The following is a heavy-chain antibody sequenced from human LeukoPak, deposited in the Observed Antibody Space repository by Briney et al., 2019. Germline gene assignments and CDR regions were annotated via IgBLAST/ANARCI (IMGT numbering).Heavy chain of an antibody. D-gene: IGHD5-18*01. CDR3: ARTPLDTAIAPYGMDV. J-gene: IGHJ6*02. CDR2: IYYRSKWYN. Sequence: SQTLSLTCAISGDSVSSNSAAWNWIRQSPSRGLEWLGRIYYRSKWYNDYAVSVKSRITINPDTSKNQFSLQLNSVTPEDTAVYYCARTPLDTAIAPYGMDVWGQGTTVTVSS. V-gene: IGHV6-1*01. CDR1: GDSVSSNSAA.